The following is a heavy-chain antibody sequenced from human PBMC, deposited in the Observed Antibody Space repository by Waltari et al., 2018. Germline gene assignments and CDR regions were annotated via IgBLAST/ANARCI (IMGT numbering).Heavy chain of an antibody. D-gene: IGHD3-22*01. Sequence: VESGGGVLRHGGSLRLSCEASGFTFDDYGMSWVRQGPGKGLEWIAGINWKGDKVAYGDAVRGRFIISRDNAKNLLYLQMNTVGLDDTALYYCARGGDSSWPRWGQGTLVTVSA. CDR3: ARGGDSSWPR. V-gene: IGHV3-20*04. CDR1: GFTFDDYG. J-gene: IGHJ4*02. CDR2: INWKGDKV.